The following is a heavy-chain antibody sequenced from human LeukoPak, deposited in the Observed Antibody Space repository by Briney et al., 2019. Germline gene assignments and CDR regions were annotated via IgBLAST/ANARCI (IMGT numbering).Heavy chain of an antibody. V-gene: IGHV4-34*01. Sequence: SETLSLTCAVYGGSFSGYYWNWIRQPPGKGLEWIGEINHSGSTNYNPSLKSRVTISVDTSKNQFSLKLSSVTAADTAVYYCARRLYYYYYYMDVWGKGTTVTISS. CDR2: INHSGST. J-gene: IGHJ6*03. CDR1: GGSFSGYY. CDR3: ARRLYYYYYYMDV. D-gene: IGHD2/OR15-2a*01.